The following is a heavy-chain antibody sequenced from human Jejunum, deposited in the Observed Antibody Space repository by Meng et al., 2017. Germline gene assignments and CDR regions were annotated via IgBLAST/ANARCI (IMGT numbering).Heavy chain of an antibody. CDR3: ARGFGEDYNGNHVFDY. D-gene: IGHD4-23*01. CDR2: INPISGAT. J-gene: IGHJ4*02. Sequence: QGQLVPVVAEVEGPGASVKVSCRASGYTFTDYYIQWMRQAPGQGLEWMGRINPISGATNYAQRFQGRVAMTRDTSISTAYMELSRLGSADTAVYYCARGFGEDYNGNHVFDYWGQGTLVTVSS. V-gene: IGHV1-2*06. CDR1: GYTFTDYY.